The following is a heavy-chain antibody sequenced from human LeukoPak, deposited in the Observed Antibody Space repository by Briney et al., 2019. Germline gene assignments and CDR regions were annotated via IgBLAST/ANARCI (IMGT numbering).Heavy chain of an antibody. CDR3: ARSLAVAGSSDY. V-gene: IGHV4-39*07. J-gene: IGHJ4*02. Sequence: SETLSLTCSVSGGSMTGTTYYWAWIRQPPGKRLEWIGSVYYSGSTPYSPSLKSRVTISVDTSKNQFSLKLSSVTAADTAVYYCARSLAVAGSSDYWGQGTPVTVSS. CDR1: GGSMTGTTYY. CDR2: VYYSGST. D-gene: IGHD6-19*01.